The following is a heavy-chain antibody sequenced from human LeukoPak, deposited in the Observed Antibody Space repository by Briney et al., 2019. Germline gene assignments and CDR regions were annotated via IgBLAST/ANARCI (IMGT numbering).Heavy chain of an antibody. V-gene: IGHV1-2*02. CDR2: INPNSGGT. CDR1: GYTFTSYG. CDR3: AREQWLHAFDI. J-gene: IGHJ3*02. Sequence: ASVKVSCEASGYTFTSYGVSWVRQAPGQGLEWMGWINPNSGGTNYAQKFQGRVTMTRDTSISTAYMELSRLRSDDTAVYYCAREQWLHAFDIWGQGTMVTVSS. D-gene: IGHD6-19*01.